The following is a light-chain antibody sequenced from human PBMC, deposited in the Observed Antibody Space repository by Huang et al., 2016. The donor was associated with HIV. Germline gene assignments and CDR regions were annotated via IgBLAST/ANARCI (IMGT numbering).Light chain of an antibody. J-gene: IGKJ1*01. CDR2: DAS. CDR1: QNITR. V-gene: IGKV3-15*01. CDR3: QQYDDWPPWT. Sequence: EIVMTQSPATLSVSPGERATLSCRASQNITRLALYQPQPGQAPRLLIYDASSRATGVPARFSGGGSGTDFTLTVSSLQSDDFALYYCQQYDDWPPWTFGQGTQVDMK.